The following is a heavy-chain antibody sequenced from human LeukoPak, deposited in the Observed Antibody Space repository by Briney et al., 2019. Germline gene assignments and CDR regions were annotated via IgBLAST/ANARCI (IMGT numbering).Heavy chain of an antibody. CDR2: TNHSGST. CDR3: ARVLYGDYDY. D-gene: IGHD4-17*01. CDR1: GGSFSGYY. J-gene: IGHJ4*02. Sequence: SETLSLTCAVYGGSFSGYYWSWIRQPPGKGLEWIGETNHSGSTNYNPSLKSRVTISVDTSKNQFSLKLSSVTAADTAVYYCARVLYGDYDYWGQGTLVTVSS. V-gene: IGHV4-34*01.